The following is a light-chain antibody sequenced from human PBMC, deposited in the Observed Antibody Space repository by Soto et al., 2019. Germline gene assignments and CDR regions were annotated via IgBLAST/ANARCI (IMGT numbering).Light chain of an antibody. CDR3: QQYNNWPRT. Sequence: EIVMTQSPATLSVSPGERATLSCRASQSVSSNLAWYQQKPGQAPRLLIYGASTRATGIPARFSGSRSGTEITLTISSLQSEDFAVDYCQQYNNWPRTFGQGTKVEIK. CDR2: GAS. CDR1: QSVSSN. J-gene: IGKJ1*01. V-gene: IGKV3-15*01.